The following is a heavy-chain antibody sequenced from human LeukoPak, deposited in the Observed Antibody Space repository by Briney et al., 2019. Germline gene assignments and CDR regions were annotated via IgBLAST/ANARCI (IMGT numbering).Heavy chain of an antibody. J-gene: IGHJ4*02. CDR2: IYHSGST. D-gene: IGHD3-10*01. CDR3: ARENTMVRGLDY. V-gene: IGHV4-30-2*01. CDR1: GGSISSGGYY. Sequence: PSETLSLTCTVSGGSISSGGYYWSWIRQPPGKGLEWIGYIYHSGSTYYNPSLKSRVTISVDTSKNQFSLKLSSVTAADTAVYYCARENTMVRGLDYWGQGTLVTVSS.